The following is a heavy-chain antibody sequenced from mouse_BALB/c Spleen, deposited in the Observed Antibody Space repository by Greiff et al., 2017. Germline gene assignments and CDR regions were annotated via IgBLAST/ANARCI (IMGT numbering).Heavy chain of an antibody. CDR2: IWSGGST. CDR3: ARDEDGSPYYAMDY. D-gene: IGHD2-3*01. J-gene: IGHJ4*01. CDR1: GFSLTSYG. V-gene: IGHV2-4-1*01. Sequence: VMLVESGPGLVQPSQSLSITCTVSGFSLTSYGVHWVRQSPGKGLEWLGVIWSGGSTDYNAAFISRLSISKDNSKSQVFLKMNSLQTDDTAMYYCARDEDGSPYYAMDYWGQGTSVTVSS.